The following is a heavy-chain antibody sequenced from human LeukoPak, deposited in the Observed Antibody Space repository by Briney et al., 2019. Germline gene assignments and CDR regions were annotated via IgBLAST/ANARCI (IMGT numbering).Heavy chain of an antibody. CDR3: ARVDFYGDSEESDY. V-gene: IGHV1-69*02. J-gene: IGHJ4*02. Sequence: ASVKASCKASGGTFSSYTISWVRQAPGQGLEWMGRIIPILGIANYAQKFQGRVTITAAKSTSTAYMELSSLASEPTAVSYCARVDFYGDSEESDYWGQGTPVTVSS. D-gene: IGHD4-17*01. CDR2: IIPILGIA. CDR1: GGTFSSYT.